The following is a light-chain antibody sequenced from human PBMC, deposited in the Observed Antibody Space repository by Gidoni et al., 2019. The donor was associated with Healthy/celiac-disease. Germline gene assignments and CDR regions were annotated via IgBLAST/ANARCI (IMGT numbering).Light chain of an antibody. CDR1: QSVGTS. CDR2: DAS. V-gene: IGKV3-11*01. CDR3: QQRYNWPLT. J-gene: IGKJ4*01. Sequence: EIVLTQSPATLSLSPGERATLSCRASQSVGTSFAWYQQKPGQAPRLLIHDASNRATGIPARFSGSGSGTDFTLTISSLEPEDFAVYYCQQRYNWPLTFXGXTKVEIK.